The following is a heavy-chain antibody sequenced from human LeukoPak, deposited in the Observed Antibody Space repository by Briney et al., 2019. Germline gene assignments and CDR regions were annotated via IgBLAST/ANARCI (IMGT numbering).Heavy chain of an antibody. CDR1: GGSISSSYW. CDR2: IDHSGST. Sequence: SETLSLTCAVSGGSISSSYWWSWVRQPPGKGLEWIGEIDHSGSTNYNPSLKSRVTISVDKSKNQFSLKLSSVTAADTAVYYCASSSSSDYYGMDVWGQGTTVTVSS. V-gene: IGHV4-4*02. D-gene: IGHD6-6*01. J-gene: IGHJ6*02. CDR3: ASSSSSDYYGMDV.